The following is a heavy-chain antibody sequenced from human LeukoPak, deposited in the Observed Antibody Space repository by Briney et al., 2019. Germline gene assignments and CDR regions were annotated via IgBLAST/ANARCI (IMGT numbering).Heavy chain of an antibody. J-gene: IGHJ4*02. Sequence: PSETLSLTCTVSGGSISRYYWSWIRQPPGKGLEWIGYIYYSGSTNYNPSLKSRVTISVDTSKNQFSLKLSSVTAADTAVYYCARFSSGSYYSFDYWGQGTLVTVSS. V-gene: IGHV4-59*01. CDR1: GGSISRYY. CDR3: ARFSSGSYYSFDY. CDR2: IYYSGST. D-gene: IGHD1-26*01.